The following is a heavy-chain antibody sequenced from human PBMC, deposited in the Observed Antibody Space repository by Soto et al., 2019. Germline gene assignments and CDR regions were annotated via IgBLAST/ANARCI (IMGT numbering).Heavy chain of an antibody. CDR1: GGSISSSSDY. CDR2: IYYSGST. J-gene: IGHJ4*02. CDR3: ARHQIVGTTLYFDY. D-gene: IGHD1-26*01. V-gene: IGHV4-39*01. Sequence: QLQLQESGPGLVKPSETLSLTCTVSGGSISSSSDYWGWIRQPPGKGLEWLAHIYYSGSTYYNPSLKSRITISMDTSKNQVSLKLTSVTAADTAVYYCARHQIVGTTLYFDYWGRGTLVTVSS.